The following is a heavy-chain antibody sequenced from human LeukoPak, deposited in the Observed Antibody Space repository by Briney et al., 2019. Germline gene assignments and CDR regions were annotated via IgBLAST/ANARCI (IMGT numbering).Heavy chain of an antibody. D-gene: IGHD6-19*01. J-gene: IGHJ4*02. V-gene: IGHV4-4*07. CDR2: IYTSGST. CDR1: GGSISSYY. Sequence: SETLSLTCTVSGGSISSYYWSWIRQPAGKGLKWIGRIYTSGSTNYNPSLKSRVTMSVDTSKNQFSLKLSSVTAADTAVYYCARDTSSGWYFSYWGQGTLVTVSS. CDR3: ARDTSSGWYFSY.